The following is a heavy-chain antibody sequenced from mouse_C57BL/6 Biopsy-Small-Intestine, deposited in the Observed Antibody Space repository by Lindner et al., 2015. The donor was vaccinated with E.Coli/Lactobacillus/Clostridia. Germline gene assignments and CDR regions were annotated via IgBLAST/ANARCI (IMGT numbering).Heavy chain of an antibody. CDR1: GGTFNSDA. J-gene: IGHJ1*01. V-gene: IGHV1-74*01. D-gene: IGHD1-1*01. CDR2: IIPSLGIA. CDR3: AKETSVGGWFFYGMGV. Sequence: SVKVSCKASGGTFNSDAISWVRQAPGQGLEWMGRIIPSLGIANYAQKFQGRVTITADESANTAYMELSSLRSDDTAVYYCAKETSVGGWFFYGMGVWGQGTTVTVSS.